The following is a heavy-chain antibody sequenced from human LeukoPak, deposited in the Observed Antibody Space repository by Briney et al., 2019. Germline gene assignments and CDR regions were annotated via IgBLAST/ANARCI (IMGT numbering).Heavy chain of an antibody. V-gene: IGHV3-23*01. CDR1: GFTFTSYA. CDR3: AKGRASGTYSPVGY. D-gene: IGHD1-26*01. Sequence: GGSLRLSCAASGFTFTSYAMSWVRQAPGKGLEWVSAISGAGGSTYYADSVKGRFTISRDNSKNTLYLQLNSLRAEDTALYYCAKGRASGTYSPVGYWGQGTLVTVSS. CDR2: ISGAGGST. J-gene: IGHJ4*02.